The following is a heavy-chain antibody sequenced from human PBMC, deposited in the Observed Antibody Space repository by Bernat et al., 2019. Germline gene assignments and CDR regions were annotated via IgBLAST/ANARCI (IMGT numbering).Heavy chain of an antibody. Sequence: QMQLVQSGPEVKKPGTSVKVSCKASGFTFTSSAVQWVRQARGQRLEWIGWIVVGSGNTNYAQKFQERVTITRDMSTSTAYMELSSLRSEDTAVYYCAAAGENSSGYSSPDFDYWGQGTLVTVSS. CDR1: GFTFTSSA. CDR2: IVVGSGNT. D-gene: IGHD3-22*01. CDR3: AAAGENSSGYSSPDFDY. V-gene: IGHV1-58*01. J-gene: IGHJ4*02.